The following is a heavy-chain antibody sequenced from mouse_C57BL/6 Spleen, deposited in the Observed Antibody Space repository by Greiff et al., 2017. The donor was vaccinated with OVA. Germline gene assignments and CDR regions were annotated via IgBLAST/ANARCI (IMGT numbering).Heavy chain of an antibody. D-gene: IGHD1-3*01. CDR3: ARRSSGYYFDY. CDR1: GYTFTSYW. V-gene: IGHV1-50*01. J-gene: IGHJ2*01. Sequence: QVQLQQPGAELVKPGASVKLSCKASGYTFTSYWMQWVKQRPGQGLEWIGEIDPSDSNTNYNQKFKGKATLTVDTSSSTAYMQLSSLTSEDSAVYYCARRSSGYYFDYWGQGTTLTVSS. CDR2: IDPSDSNT.